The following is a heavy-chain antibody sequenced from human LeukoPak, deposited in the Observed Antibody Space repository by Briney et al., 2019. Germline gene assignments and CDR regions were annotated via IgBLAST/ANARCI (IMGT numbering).Heavy chain of an antibody. V-gene: IGHV6-1*01. CDR2: TYYRSKWYN. D-gene: IGHD6-13*01. CDR1: SDRVSSNSAA. J-gene: IGHJ6*03. CDR3: ARATGSSWYYYYYYMYV. Sequence: SQTLSLTCALSSDRVSSNSAAWNWIRQSPSRGLEWLGRTYYRSKWYNDYAVSVKSRITINPDTSKNQFSLQLNSVTPEDTAVYYCARATGSSWYYYYYYMYVWGKGTTVTVSS.